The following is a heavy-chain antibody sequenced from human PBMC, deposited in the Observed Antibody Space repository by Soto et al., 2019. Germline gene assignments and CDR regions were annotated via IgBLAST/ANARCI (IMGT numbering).Heavy chain of an antibody. Sequence: ASVKVSCKASGYTFSNYGVSWVRQAPGQGLEWMGWMSAYNGDTNYAQKFQGRVTMSTDTSTSTDSMELRSLRSDDTAVYYCARDDCIGGSCSSPAYFYGMDVWGQGTTVTAP. CDR2: MSAYNGDT. D-gene: IGHD2-15*01. V-gene: IGHV1-18*01. J-gene: IGHJ6*02. CDR3: ARDDCIGGSCSSPAYFYGMDV. CDR1: GYTFSNYG.